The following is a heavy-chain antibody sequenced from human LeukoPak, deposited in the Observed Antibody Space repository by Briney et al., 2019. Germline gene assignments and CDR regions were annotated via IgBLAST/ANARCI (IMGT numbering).Heavy chain of an antibody. Sequence: PSETLSLTCNVSGASISSGHNYWGWIRQSPGKGLEWIGSIYYNGNSYYNPSLKSRVSISVDTSKNHISLEVSSLTAADAALYFCARHLSGSAMMHYFDSWGQGTLVTVSS. V-gene: IGHV4-39*01. CDR1: GASISSGHNY. CDR2: IYYNGNS. CDR3: ARHLSGSAMMHYFDS. J-gene: IGHJ4*02. D-gene: IGHD5-18*01.